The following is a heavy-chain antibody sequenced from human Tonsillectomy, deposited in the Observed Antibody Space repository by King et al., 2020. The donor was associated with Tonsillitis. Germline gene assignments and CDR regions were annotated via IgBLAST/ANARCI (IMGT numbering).Heavy chain of an antibody. Sequence: GPLVESGAEVKKPGESLRISCKGSGYSFTSYWISWVRQMPGKGLEWMGRIDPSDSYTNYSPSFQGHVTISADKSISTAYLHWSSLKASDTAMYYCARLSDDSSGYYPYYFDYWGQGTLVTVSS. CDR3: ARLSDDSSGYYPYYFDY. J-gene: IGHJ4*02. CDR2: IDPSDSYT. V-gene: IGHV5-10-1*03. D-gene: IGHD3-22*01. CDR1: GYSFTSYW.